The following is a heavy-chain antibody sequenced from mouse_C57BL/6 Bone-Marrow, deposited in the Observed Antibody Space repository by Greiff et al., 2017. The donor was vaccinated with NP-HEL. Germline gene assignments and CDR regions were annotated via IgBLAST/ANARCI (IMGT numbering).Heavy chain of an antibody. CDR2: INYDGSST. CDR1: GFTFSDYY. V-gene: IGHV5-16*01. D-gene: IGHD2-3*01. Sequence: EVQRVESEGGLVQPGSPMKLSCTASGFTFSDYYMAWVRQVPEKGLEWVANINYDGSSTYYLDSLKSRFIISRDNAKNILYLQMSSLKSEDTATYYCAREDGYYDHFDYWGQGTTLTVSS. J-gene: IGHJ2*01. CDR3: AREDGYYDHFDY.